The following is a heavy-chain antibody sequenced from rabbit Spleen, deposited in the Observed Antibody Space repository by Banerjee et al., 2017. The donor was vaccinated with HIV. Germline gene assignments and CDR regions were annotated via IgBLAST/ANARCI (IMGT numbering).Heavy chain of an antibody. CDR2: IYADSSGST. CDR1: GFSFSNIYY. V-gene: IGHV1S45*01. CDR3: ARGSATMTMVITGYYLNL. Sequence: QEQLEESGGDLVKPGTSLTLTCTASGFSFSNIYYMCWVRQAPGKGLECIACIYADSSGSTYYASWAKGRFTISKTSSTTVTLQMTSLTAADTATYFCARGSATMTMVITGYYLNLWGQGTLVTV. J-gene: IGHJ4*01. D-gene: IGHD2-1*01.